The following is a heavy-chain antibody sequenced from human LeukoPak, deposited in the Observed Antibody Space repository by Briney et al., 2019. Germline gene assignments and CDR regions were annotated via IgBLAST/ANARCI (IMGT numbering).Heavy chain of an antibody. CDR3: ARDHRGSGWLYYYYYYMDV. CDR1: GFTFSSYW. Sequence: GGSLRLSCAASGFTFSSYWMSWVRQAPGKGLEWVANIKQDGSEKYYVDSVKGRFTISRDNAKNSLYLQMSSLRAEDTAVYYCARDHRGSGWLYYYYYYMDVWGKGTTVTVSS. J-gene: IGHJ6*03. CDR2: IKQDGSEK. D-gene: IGHD6-19*01. V-gene: IGHV3-7*01.